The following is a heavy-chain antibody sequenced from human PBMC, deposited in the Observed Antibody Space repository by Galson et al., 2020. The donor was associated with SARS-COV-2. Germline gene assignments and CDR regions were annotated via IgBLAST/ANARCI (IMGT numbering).Heavy chain of an antibody. D-gene: IGHD6-19*01. CDR3: TTRLAVDETGGDFDY. CDR2: IRSKANSHAT. CDR1: GFIFSDSA. J-gene: IGHJ4*02. Sequence: GESLKISCVASGFIFSDSAMHWVHQASGKGLEWVGRIRSKANSHATSYPESVKGRFIISRDDSKNTAFLQLNSLETEDTAVYYCTTRLAVDETGGDFDYWSQGTLVNVSS. V-gene: IGHV3-73*01.